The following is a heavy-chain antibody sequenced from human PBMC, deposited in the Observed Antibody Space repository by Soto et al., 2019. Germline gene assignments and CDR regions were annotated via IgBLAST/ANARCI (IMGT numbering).Heavy chain of an antibody. D-gene: IGHD3-3*01. CDR1: GYTFTGYY. Sequence: ASVKVSCKASGYTFTGYYMHWVRQAPGQGLEWMGWINPNSGGTNYAQKFQGRVTMTRDTSKNQFSLKLSSVTAADTAVCYCARTPLLWSGYHNWFDPWGQGTLVTVSS. V-gene: IGHV1-2*02. J-gene: IGHJ5*02. CDR3: ARTPLLWSGYHNWFDP. CDR2: INPNSGGT.